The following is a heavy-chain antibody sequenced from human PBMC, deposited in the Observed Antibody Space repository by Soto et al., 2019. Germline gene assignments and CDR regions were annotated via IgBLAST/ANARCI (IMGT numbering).Heavy chain of an antibody. V-gene: IGHV4-39*01. CDR1: GGSISSSSYY. CDR2: IYYSGST. Sequence: SATLCLTCTVSGGSISSSSYYWGWIRQPPGKGLEWIGSIYYSGSTYYNPSLKSRVTISVDTSKNQFSLKLSSVTAADTAVYYCSRYLPALPRAFDYWGLGTLVTLPS. CDR3: SRYLPALPRAFDY. J-gene: IGHJ4*02. D-gene: IGHD2-2*01.